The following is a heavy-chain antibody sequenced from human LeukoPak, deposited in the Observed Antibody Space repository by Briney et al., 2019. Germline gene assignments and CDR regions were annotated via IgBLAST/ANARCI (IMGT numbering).Heavy chain of an antibody. CDR1: GGSISSSSYY. D-gene: IGHD1-1*01. CDR2: IYYSGST. J-gene: IGHJ4*02. CDR3: AREPNWNDPTEYWNY. V-gene: IGHV4-39*07. Sequence: SETLSLTCTVSGGSISSSSYYWGWIRQPPGKGLEWIGRIYYSGSTYYNPSLKSRVTISVDTSKNQFSLKLSSVTAADTAVYYCAREPNWNDPTEYWNYWGQGTLVTVSS.